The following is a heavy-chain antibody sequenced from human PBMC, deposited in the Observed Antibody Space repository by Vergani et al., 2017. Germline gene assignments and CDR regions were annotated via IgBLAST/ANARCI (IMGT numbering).Heavy chain of an antibody. Sequence: EVQLVESGGGLVQPGGSLRLSCAASGFTFSSYSMNWVRQAPGKGLEWVSYISSSSSTIYYADSVKGRLTISRDNAKNSLYLQMNSLRAEDTAVYYCARVATIGWFDPWGQGTLVTVSS. J-gene: IGHJ5*02. V-gene: IGHV3-48*01. CDR2: ISSSSSTI. CDR1: GFTFSSYS. D-gene: IGHD5-12*01. CDR3: ARVATIGWFDP.